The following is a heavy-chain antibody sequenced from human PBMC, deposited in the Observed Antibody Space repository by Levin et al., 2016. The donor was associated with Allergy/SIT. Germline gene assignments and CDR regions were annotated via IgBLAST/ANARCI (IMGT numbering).Heavy chain of an antibody. V-gene: IGHV4-61*01. CDR1: GGSVSSGSYY. CDR2: IYYSGST. Sequence: SETLSLTCTVSGGSVSSGSYYWSWIRQPPGKGLEWIGYIYYSGSTNYNPSLKSRVTISVDTSKNQFSLKLSSVTAADTAVYYCARSTDIVVVPEWGQGTLVTVSS. D-gene: IGHD2-2*01. CDR3: ARSTDIVVVPE. J-gene: IGHJ4*02.